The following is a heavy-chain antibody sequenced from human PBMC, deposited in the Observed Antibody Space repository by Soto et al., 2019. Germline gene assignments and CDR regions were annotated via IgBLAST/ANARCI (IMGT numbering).Heavy chain of an antibody. Sequence: GGSMRLSCAASGFTFSSYWMSWVRQAPGKGLEWVANIKQDGSEKYYVDSVKGRFTISRDNAKNSLYLQMNSLRAEDTAGYYCARVRNRRQLHFDYWGQGTLVTVSS. J-gene: IGHJ4*02. CDR1: GFTFSSYW. CDR3: ARVRNRRQLHFDY. CDR2: IKQDGSEK. D-gene: IGHD5-18*01. V-gene: IGHV3-7*01.